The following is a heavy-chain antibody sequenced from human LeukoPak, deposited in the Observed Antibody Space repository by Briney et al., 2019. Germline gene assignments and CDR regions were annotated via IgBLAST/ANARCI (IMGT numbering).Heavy chain of an antibody. Sequence: GESLKISCEGSGYRFNTYWIGWVRQMPGKGLGWMGVIYPGDSDTRYSPSFQGQVTISADKSISTAYLQWSSLKTSDTAMYYCARRYHDYSGYSRQFDYWGQGTLVTVSS. J-gene: IGHJ4*02. CDR3: ARRYHDYSGYSRQFDY. CDR2: IYPGDSDT. CDR1: GYRFNTYW. D-gene: IGHD3-22*01. V-gene: IGHV5-51*01.